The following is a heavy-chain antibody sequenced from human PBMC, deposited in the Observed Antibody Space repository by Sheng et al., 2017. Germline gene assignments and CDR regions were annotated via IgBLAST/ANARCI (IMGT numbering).Heavy chain of an antibody. Sequence: QVLLQESGPGLVKPTETLSLSCSVSGSSISSVDYWGWLRQPPGKSLEWIASSHHSGNTYYNASLRSRVTISLDTSENQFSLRLTSVTASDTAVYYFARDPASGSAPKPFDSWGQGTLVTVSS. D-gene: IGHD3-3*01. CDR3: ARDPASGSAPKPFDS. J-gene: IGHJ4*02. CDR1: GSSISSVDY. V-gene: IGHV4-38-2*02. CDR2: SHHSGNT.